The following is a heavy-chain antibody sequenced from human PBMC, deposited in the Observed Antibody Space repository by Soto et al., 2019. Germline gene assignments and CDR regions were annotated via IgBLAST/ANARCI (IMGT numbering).Heavy chain of an antibody. V-gene: IGHV1-69*01. D-gene: IGHD3-22*01. Sequence: QVQLVQSGAEVKKPGSSVKVSCKASGGTFSSYAISWVRQAPGQGLEWMGGIIPIFGTANYAQKFQGRVTITADESTSTAYMELSSLRSEDTAVYYCAEEAAYYYDSRGYYPRYYYYGMDVWGQGTTVTVSS. CDR2: IIPIFGTA. CDR3: AEEAAYYYDSRGYYPRYYYYGMDV. J-gene: IGHJ6*02. CDR1: GGTFSSYA.